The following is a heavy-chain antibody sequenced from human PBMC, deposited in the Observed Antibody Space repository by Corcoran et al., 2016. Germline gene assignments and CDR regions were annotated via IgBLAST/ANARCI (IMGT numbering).Heavy chain of an antibody. J-gene: IGHJ4*02. CDR3: AGEVREGAAYFGY. Sequence: QVQLVQSGAEVKRPGASVEVSCKASGYTFTDYYIHWVRQAPGQGLVWVGWINPNSGGTNYAQKFQGRVIMTRDTSINTAYMELRRLTSDDTALYYCAGEVREGAAYFGYWGQGTLVTVSS. CDR2: INPNSGGT. D-gene: IGHD1-26*01. V-gene: IGHV1-2*02. CDR1: GYTFTDYY.